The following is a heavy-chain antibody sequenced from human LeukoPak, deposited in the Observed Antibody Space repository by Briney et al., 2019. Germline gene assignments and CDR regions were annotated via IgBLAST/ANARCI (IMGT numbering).Heavy chain of an antibody. CDR3: ARHSSRSGSFDY. CDR2: ISSSSSSYI. Sequence: PGGSLRLSCAASGFTFSSYSMNWVRQAPGKGLEWVSSISSSSSSYIYYADSVKGRFTISRDNAKNSLYLQMNSLRAEDTAVYYCARHSSRSGSFDYWGQGTLVTVSS. J-gene: IGHJ4*02. D-gene: IGHD6-13*01. CDR1: GFTFSSYS. V-gene: IGHV3-21*01.